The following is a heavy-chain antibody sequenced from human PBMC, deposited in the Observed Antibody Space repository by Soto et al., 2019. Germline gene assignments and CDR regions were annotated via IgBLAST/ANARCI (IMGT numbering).Heavy chain of an antibody. D-gene: IGHD4-4*01. J-gene: IGHJ6*02. CDR1: GYSFTSYW. CDR2: IYPGDSDT. V-gene: IGHV5-51*01. Sequence: PGESLKISCQGSGYSFTSYWIGWVRQMPGKGLEWMGIIYPGDSDTRYSPSFQGQVTISADKSISTAYLQWSSLKASDTAMYYCARHVLDYSNYVAAMDVWGQGTTVTVSS. CDR3: ARHVLDYSNYVAAMDV.